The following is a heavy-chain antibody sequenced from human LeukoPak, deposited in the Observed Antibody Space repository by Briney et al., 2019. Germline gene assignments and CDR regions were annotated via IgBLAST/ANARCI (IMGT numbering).Heavy chain of an antibody. V-gene: IGHV4-59*01. Sequence: PSETLSLTCTVSGGSISGYYWSWIRQPPGKGLEWIGYIYYSGSTNYNPSLKSRVTISVDTSKNQFSLKLSSVTAADTAVYYCARAAAGTYYYYYMDVWGKGTTVTVSS. CDR3: ARAAAGTYYYYYMDV. D-gene: IGHD6-13*01. CDR2: IYYSGST. CDR1: GGSISGYY. J-gene: IGHJ6*03.